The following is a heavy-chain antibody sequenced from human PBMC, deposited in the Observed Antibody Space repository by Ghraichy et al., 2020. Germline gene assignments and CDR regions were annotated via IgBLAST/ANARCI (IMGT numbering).Heavy chain of an antibody. J-gene: IGHJ4*02. D-gene: IGHD2/OR15-2a*01. CDR1: GFTFSNYA. Sequence: GALRLSCAASGFTFSNYAMNWVRQAPGKGLEWVSIISSGGGTTYYADSVKGRFTISRDNSKNTVFLQMDSLRAEDTAIYYCAKDFFSIVIMGLIDYWGQGTLVTASS. V-gene: IGHV3-23*01. CDR2: ISSGGGTT. CDR3: AKDFFSIVIMGLIDY.